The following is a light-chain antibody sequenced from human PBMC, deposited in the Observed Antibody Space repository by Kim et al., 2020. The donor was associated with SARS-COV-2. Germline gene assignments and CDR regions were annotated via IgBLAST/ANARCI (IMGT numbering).Light chain of an antibody. V-gene: IGLV9-49*01. CDR1: SGYSNYK. CDR2: VGTGGIVG. J-gene: IGLJ2*01. Sequence: QPVLTQPPSASASLGASVTLTCTLNSGYSNYKVDWYQQRPGKGPRFVMRVGTGGIVGSKGDGIPDRFSVLGSGLNRDLTIKNVQEEDESDYHCGADHGSGSNFVKVFGGGTQLTFL. CDR3: GADHGSGSNFVKV.